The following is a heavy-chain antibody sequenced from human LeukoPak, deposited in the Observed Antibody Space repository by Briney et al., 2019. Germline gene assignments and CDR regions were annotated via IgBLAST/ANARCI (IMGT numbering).Heavy chain of an antibody. Sequence: SETLSLTCTVSGGSISRYYWSWIRQPPGKGLEWIGYISYTGSTTYNSSLKSRVTISLDTSQNQFSLKLTSVTPADTAVYYCARERVDTAMVLDFYYYYYMDAWGKGTTVTISS. J-gene: IGHJ6*03. V-gene: IGHV4-59*01. CDR2: ISYTGST. CDR3: ARERVDTAMVLDFYYYYYMDA. CDR1: GGSISRYY. D-gene: IGHD5-18*01.